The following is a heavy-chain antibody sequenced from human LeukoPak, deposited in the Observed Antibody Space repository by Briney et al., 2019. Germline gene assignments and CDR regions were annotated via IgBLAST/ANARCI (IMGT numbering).Heavy chain of an antibody. V-gene: IGHV3-66*03. CDR2: IYSRGST. CDR1: GITLSNYG. J-gene: IGHJ5*02. CDR3: ARDYYGP. D-gene: IGHD3-22*01. Sequence: GGSLRLSCAVSGITLSNYGMSWVRQAPGKGLEWVSSIYSRGSTSYVDAVKGRFTISRDNSKNTLFLQMNSLRVEDTAVYYCARDYYGPWGQGTLVTVSS.